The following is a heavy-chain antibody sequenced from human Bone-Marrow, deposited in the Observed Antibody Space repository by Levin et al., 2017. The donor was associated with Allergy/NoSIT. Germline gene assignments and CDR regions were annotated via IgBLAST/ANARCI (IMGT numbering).Heavy chain of an antibody. J-gene: IGHJ4*01. D-gene: IGHD6-25*01. CDR3: ATTNPGKSAPGTWFLDY. V-gene: IGHV4-30-4*01. Sequence: PSQTLSLTCTVSGGAISSGDFYFSWIRQPPGKGLEWIGYIYYSGTTYYNPSLESRTTISADTAKNQLSLRLTSVTAADTAVYYCATTNPGKSAPGTWFLDYWGHGILVTVSS. CDR1: GGAISSGDFY. CDR2: IYYSGTT.